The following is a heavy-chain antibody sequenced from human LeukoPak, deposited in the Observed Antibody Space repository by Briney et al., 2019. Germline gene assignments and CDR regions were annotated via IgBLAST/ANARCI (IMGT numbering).Heavy chain of an antibody. D-gene: IGHD3-10*01. CDR1: GFTFSTYA. J-gene: IGHJ4*02. V-gene: IGHV3-23*01. CDR2: ISGSGGST. Sequence: GGSLGLSCAASGFTFSTYAMSWVRQAPGKGLEWVSAISGSGGSTYYADSVKGRFTISRDNSKNTLYLQMNSLRAEDTAVYYCAKDSRLLLWFGELLKGYFDYWGQGTLVTVSS. CDR3: AKDSRLLLWFGELLKGYFDY.